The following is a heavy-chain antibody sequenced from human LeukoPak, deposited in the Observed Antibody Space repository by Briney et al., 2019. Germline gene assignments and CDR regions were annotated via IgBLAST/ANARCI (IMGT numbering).Heavy chain of an antibody. CDR1: GFTFSSYW. V-gene: IGHV3-74*01. J-gene: IGHJ4*02. D-gene: IGHD5-18*01. Sequence: GGSLRLSCAASGFTFSSYWMDWVRQAPGKGLVWVSRINTDGSSTSYADSVKGRFTISRDNDKNTLYLQMNSLSAEDTAVYYCARARIQLWFDYCGQGALVSVP. CDR2: INTDGSST. CDR3: ARARIQLWFDY.